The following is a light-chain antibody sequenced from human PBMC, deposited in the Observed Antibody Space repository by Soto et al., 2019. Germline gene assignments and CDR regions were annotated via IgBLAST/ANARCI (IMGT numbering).Light chain of an antibody. CDR1: ASDIGGYNL. CDR2: EGV. V-gene: IGLV2-23*01. Sequence: QSVVAQSASVSGSPGQSIAITCNGSASDIGGYNLVSWYQHHAGKAPKVIIYEGVKRPSGVSNRFSGFKSGTTASLTISGLQAEDEADYYCCSYVGATTYVFGSGTKVTVL. J-gene: IGLJ1*01. CDR3: CSYVGATTYV.